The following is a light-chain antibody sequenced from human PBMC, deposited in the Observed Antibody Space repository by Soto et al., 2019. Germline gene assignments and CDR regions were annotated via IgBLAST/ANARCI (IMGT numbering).Light chain of an antibody. Sequence: DIQMTQPPSTLSASVGDRVTITCRASRGISNWLAWYQQKPGKAPKLLIYDASTLESGLPSRFSGSGSGTEFALTISSLQPDDFATYYCQQYNSYTRTFGQRTKVDNK. CDR2: DAS. CDR1: RGISNW. J-gene: IGKJ1*01. CDR3: QQYNSYTRT. V-gene: IGKV1-5*01.